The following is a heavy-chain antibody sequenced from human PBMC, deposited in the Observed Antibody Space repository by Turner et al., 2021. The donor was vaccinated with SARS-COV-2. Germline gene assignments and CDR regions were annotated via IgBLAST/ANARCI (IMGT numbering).Heavy chain of an antibody. V-gene: IGHV1-69*10. J-gene: IGHJ3*02. CDR1: GGTFSSHV. CDR3: ARRHSGNYDAFDI. D-gene: IGHD1-26*01. CDR2: IIPILGIA. Sequence: QVQLVQSGAEVKKPGSSVTVSCKASGGTFSSHVISWVRQAPGQGLEWMGGIIPILGIANYAQKFQGRVTITADKSTSTAYMELSSLRSEDTAVYYCARRHSGNYDAFDIWGQGTMVTVSS.